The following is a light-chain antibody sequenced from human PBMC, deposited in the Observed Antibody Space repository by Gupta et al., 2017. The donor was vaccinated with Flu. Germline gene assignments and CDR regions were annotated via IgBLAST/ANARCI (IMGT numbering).Light chain of an antibody. V-gene: IGKV1-33*01. Sequence: DIQMTQSPTSLTTSVGDRVTITCQASQDISEYLNWYQQKPGKAPKLLSYDASKLETGVPSRFSGNGSGTDFTCASRSLEAEDCETYGGQPYGHFGGGNKVEIK. J-gene: IGKJ4*01. CDR2: DAS. CDR3: QPYGH. CDR1: QDISEY.